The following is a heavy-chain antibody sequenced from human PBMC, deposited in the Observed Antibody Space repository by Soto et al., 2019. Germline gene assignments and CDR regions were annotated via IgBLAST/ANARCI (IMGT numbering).Heavy chain of an antibody. D-gene: IGHD3-22*01. CDR1: GFSLSTSGVG. CDR2: IYWDDDK. V-gene: IGHV2-5*02. J-gene: IGHJ4*02. CDR3: ALTLYYYARSGSGYFDY. Sequence: QITLKESGPTLVKPTQTLTLTCTFSGFSLSTSGVGVGWIRQPPGKALEWLALIYWDDDKRYSPSLKSRLTTTKDNSKNQVVLTMTNMDPVDTATYYCALTLYYYARSGSGYFDYWGQGTLVTVSS.